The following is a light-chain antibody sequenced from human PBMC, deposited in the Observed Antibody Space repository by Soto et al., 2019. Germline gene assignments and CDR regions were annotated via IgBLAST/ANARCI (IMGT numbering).Light chain of an antibody. CDR2: PAS. J-gene: IGKJ3*01. V-gene: IGKV1-33*01. CDR1: RDIGNY. Sequence: IQMTQSPSPLSASVGDRVTISCQASRDIGNYLNWYQQRPGKAPKLLIYPASTLEAGVPPRFSGSGSGTDYTFTISSLQPEDVATYYCQQYDRLPFTFGPGTKVDLK. CDR3: QQYDRLPFT.